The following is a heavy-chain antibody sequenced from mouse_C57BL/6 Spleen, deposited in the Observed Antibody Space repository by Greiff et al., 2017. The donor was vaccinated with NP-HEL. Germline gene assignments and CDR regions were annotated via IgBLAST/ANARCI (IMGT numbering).Heavy chain of an antibody. V-gene: IGHV1-62-2*01. CDR3: ARHEDNPAQATGAMDY. Sequence: VQLVESGAELVKPGASVKLSCKASGYTFTEYTIHWVKQRSGQGLEWIGWFYPGSGSIKYNEKFKDKATLTADKSSSTVYMELSRLTSEDSAVYFCARHEDNPAQATGAMDYWGQGTSVTVSS. J-gene: IGHJ4*01. CDR2: FYPGSGSI. CDR1: GYTFTEYT. D-gene: IGHD3-2*02.